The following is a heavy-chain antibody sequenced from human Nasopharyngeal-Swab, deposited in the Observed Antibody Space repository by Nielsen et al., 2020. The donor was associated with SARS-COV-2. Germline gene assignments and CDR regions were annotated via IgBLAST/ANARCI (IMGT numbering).Heavy chain of an antibody. V-gene: IGHV3-21*01. CDR3: ARDGLDYDFWSAYFMDV. J-gene: IGHJ6*02. Sequence: GGSLRLSCAASGFTFNNYNFNWVRQAPGKGLEWVSSMSSSSSYIYYAYSVKGRFTISRDNANNSLYLQMNSLRAEDTAVYYCARDGLDYDFWSAYFMDVWGQGTTVTVSS. CDR2: MSSSSSYI. D-gene: IGHD3-3*01. CDR1: GFTFNNYN.